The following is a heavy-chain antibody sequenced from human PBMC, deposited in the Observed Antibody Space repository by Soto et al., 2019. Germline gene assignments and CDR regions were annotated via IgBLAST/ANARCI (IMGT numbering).Heavy chain of an antibody. Sequence: GGSLRLSCAASGFTFSNAWMSWVRQAPGKGLEWLGRIKSKTDGGTTDYAAPVKGRFTVSRDDSKNTPYLQMNRLKAEDTAMYYCTTGREYDNSGWTPLDYWGLGALVT. V-gene: IGHV3-15*01. CDR2: IKSKTDGGTT. CDR1: GFTFSNAW. CDR3: TTGREYDNSGWTPLDY. J-gene: IGHJ4*02. D-gene: IGHD3-22*01.